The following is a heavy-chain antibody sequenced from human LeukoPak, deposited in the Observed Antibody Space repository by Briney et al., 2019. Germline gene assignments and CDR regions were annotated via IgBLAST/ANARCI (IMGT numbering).Heavy chain of an antibody. D-gene: IGHD3-22*01. CDR2: ISSSGSTI. J-gene: IGHJ6*03. CDR1: GFTFSSYE. V-gene: IGHV3-48*03. CDR3: AKDTGYYYDSSGHMDA. Sequence: PGGSLRLSCAASGFTFSSYEMNWVRQAPGKGLEWVSYISSSGSTIYYADSVKGRFTISRDNAKNSLYLQMNSLRAEDMALYYCAKDTGYYYDSSGHMDAWGKGTTVTVSS.